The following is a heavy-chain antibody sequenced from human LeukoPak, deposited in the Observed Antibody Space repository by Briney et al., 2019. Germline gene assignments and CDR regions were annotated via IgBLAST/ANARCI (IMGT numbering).Heavy chain of an antibody. J-gene: IGHJ4*02. V-gene: IGHV3-21*01. CDR3: ASSVAATSAASGY. D-gene: IGHD2-15*01. CDR1: GFTFSSYS. CDR2: ISSSSSYI. Sequence: AGGSLRLSCAASGFTFSSYSMNWVRQAPGKGLEWVSSISSSSSYIYYADSVKGRFTISRDNAKNSLYLQMNSLRAEDTAVYYCASSVAATSAASGYWGQGTLVTVSS.